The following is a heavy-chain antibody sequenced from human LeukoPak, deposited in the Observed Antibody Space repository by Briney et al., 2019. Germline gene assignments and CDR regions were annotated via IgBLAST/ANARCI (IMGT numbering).Heavy chain of an antibody. CDR1: GYTFTGYY. J-gene: IGHJ1*01. Sequence: ASVTVSCKASGYTFTGYYMHWVRQAPGQGLEWMGWINPNSGGTNYAQKLQGRVTMTTDTSTSTAYMELRSLRSDDTAVYYCARAPLWFGELRYFQHWGQGTLVTVSS. CDR3: ARAPLWFGELRYFQH. CDR2: INPNSGGT. V-gene: IGHV1-2*02. D-gene: IGHD3-10*01.